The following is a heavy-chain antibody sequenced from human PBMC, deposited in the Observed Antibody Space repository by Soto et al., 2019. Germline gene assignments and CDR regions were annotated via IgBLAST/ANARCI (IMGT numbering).Heavy chain of an antibody. CDR2: INPSGGST. CDR3: ARVPGSYYYGMDV. CDR1: GYTFTSYY. Sequence: QVQLVQSGAEVKKPGASVKVSCKASGYTFTSYYMHWVRQAPGQGLEWMGIINPSGGSTSYAQKFQGRVTMTRDTSTSTVYMERSSLRSEDTAVYYCARVPGSYYYGMDVWGRGTTVTVSS. V-gene: IGHV1-46*01. J-gene: IGHJ6*02.